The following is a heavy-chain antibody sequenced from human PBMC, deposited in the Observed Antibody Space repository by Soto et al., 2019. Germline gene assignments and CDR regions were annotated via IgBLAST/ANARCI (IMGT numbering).Heavy chain of an antibody. CDR3: AKGLVVVVALIHDAFDI. J-gene: IGHJ3*02. CDR2: ISGNGVST. D-gene: IGHD2-15*01. Sequence: PGGSLRLSCAASGFTFSGYAMSWVRQAPGKGLEWVSAISGNGVSTYHADSVKGRFTISRDNSKNTLYLQMNSLRAEDTAIYYCAKGLVVVVALIHDAFDIWGQGTMVTVS. CDR1: GFTFSGYA. V-gene: IGHV3-23*01.